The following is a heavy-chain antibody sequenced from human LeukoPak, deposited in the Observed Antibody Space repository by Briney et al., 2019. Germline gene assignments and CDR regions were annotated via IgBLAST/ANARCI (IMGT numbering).Heavy chain of an antibody. CDR2: INHSGST. D-gene: IGHD3-22*01. CDR3: ASPRGGSSGYYDY. V-gene: IGHV4-34*01. Sequence: SETLSLTCAVYGGSFSGYYWSWIRQPPGKGLEWIGEINHSGSTNYNPSLKSRVTISVDTSKTQFSLKLSSVTAADTAVYYCASPRGGSSGYYDYWGQGTLVTVSS. J-gene: IGHJ4*02. CDR1: GGSFSGYY.